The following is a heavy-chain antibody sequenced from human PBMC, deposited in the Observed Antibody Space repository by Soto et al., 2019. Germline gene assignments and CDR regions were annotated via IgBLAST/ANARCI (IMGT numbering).Heavy chain of an antibody. CDR3: ARRYSGYGDY. CDR2: IYFSGSA. CDR1: GGSSTSYY. Sequence: SETLSLTCTVSGGSSTSYYWSLIRQPPGKGLEWIGYIYFSGSANYNPSLKSRVTISVDTSKNQFSLKLSSVTAADTAVYYCARRYSGYGDYWGQGTLVTVSS. J-gene: IGHJ4*02. V-gene: IGHV4-59*08. D-gene: IGHD5-12*01.